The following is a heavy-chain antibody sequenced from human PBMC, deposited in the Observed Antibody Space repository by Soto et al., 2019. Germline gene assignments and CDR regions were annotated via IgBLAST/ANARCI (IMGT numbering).Heavy chain of an antibody. J-gene: IGHJ5*02. D-gene: IGHD6-6*01. CDR1: GFTFSSYW. Sequence: PGGSLRLSCAASGFTFSSYWMSWVRQAPGKGLEWVANIKQDGSEKYYVDSVKGRFTISRDNAKSSLYLQMNSLRAEDTAVYYCAREVGSSARNWFDPWGQGTLVTVSS. V-gene: IGHV3-7*01. CDR3: AREVGSSARNWFDP. CDR2: IKQDGSEK.